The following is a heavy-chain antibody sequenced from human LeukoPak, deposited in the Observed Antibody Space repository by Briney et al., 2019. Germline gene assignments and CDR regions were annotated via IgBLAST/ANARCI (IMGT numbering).Heavy chain of an antibody. J-gene: IGHJ4*02. Sequence: GGSLRLSCAASGCTFDDYAMHGVRQAPGKGLEGVSGISWNSGSIGYADSVKGRFTISRDNAKNSLYLQMNSLRAEDTALYYCATGGEHYYASSGYYSPFDYWGQGTLVTVSS. D-gene: IGHD3-22*01. V-gene: IGHV3-9*01. CDR2: ISWNSGSI. CDR3: ATGGEHYYASSGYYSPFDY. CDR1: GCTFDDYA.